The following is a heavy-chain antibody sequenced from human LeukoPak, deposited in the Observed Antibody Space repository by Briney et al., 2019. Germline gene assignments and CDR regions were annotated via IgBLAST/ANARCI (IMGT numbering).Heavy chain of an antibody. D-gene: IGHD3-10*01. CDR3: ARSPPGYYYYMDV. CDR2: IIPIFGTA. CDR1: GGTFSSYA. J-gene: IGHJ6*03. V-gene: IGHV1-69*05. Sequence: SVKVSCKASGGTFSSYAISWARQAPGQGLEWMGGIIPIFGTANYAQKFQGRVTITTDESTSTAYMELSSLRSEDTAVYYCARSPPGYYYYMDVWGKGTTVTVSS.